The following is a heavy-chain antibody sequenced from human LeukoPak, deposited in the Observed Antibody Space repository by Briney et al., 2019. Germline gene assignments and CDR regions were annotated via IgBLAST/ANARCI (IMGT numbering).Heavy chain of an antibody. Sequence: SETLSLTCTVSGGSISSYYWSWIRQPPGKGLEWIGYIYYSGSTNYNPSLKSRVTISVDTSKNQFSLKLGSVTAADTAVYYCARDLYDAFDIWGQGTMVTVSS. CDR2: IYYSGST. V-gene: IGHV4-59*01. CDR1: GGSISSYY. CDR3: ARDLYDAFDI. J-gene: IGHJ3*02.